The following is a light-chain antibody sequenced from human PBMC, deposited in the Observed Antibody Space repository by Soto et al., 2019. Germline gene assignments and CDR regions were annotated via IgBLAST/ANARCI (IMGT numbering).Light chain of an antibody. J-gene: IGLJ1*01. V-gene: IGLV2-11*01. CDR3: CSYAGSYKGYV. CDR1: SSDVGGYNY. CDR2: DVS. Sequence: QSALTQPRSVSGSPGQSVTISCTGTSSDVGGYNYVSWYQQHPGKAPKLMIYDVSKRPSGVPDRFSGSKSGNTASLTISELQAEDEADYYCCSYAGSYKGYVFGTGTKVTVL.